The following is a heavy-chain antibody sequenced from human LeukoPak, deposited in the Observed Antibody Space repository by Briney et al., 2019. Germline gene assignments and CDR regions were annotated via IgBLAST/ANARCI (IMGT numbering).Heavy chain of an antibody. CDR2: INPSGGST. D-gene: IGHD4-17*01. V-gene: IGHV1-46*01. CDR1: GYTFTSYY. Sequence: ASVKVSCKASGYTFTSYYMHWVRQAPGQGLEWMGIINPSGGSTSYAQKFQERVTITRDMSTSTAYMELSSLRSEDTAVYYCAASSYGDYYYYYGMDVWGQGTTVTVSS. CDR3: AASSYGDYYYYYGMDV. J-gene: IGHJ6*02.